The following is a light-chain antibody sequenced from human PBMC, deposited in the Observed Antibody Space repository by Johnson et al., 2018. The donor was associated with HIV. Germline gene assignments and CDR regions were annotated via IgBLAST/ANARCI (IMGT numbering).Light chain of an antibody. CDR2: DNN. CDR3: GTWNSRLSVGHV. Sequence: QSVLTQPPSVSAAPGQKVTISCSGSTSNIGNNYVSWYQQFPGTAPKLLIYDNNKRPSGIPDRFSASKSGTSAALGITGLQTGDEADYYCGTWNSRLSVGHVFGTGTKVTVL. V-gene: IGLV1-51*01. CDR1: TSNIGNNY. J-gene: IGLJ1*01.